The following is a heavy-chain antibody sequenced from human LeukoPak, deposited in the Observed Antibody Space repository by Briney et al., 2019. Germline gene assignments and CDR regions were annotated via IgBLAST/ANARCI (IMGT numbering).Heavy chain of an antibody. J-gene: IGHJ4*02. CDR2: IILIFGTA. V-gene: IGHV1-69*05. Sequence: SVKVSCKASGGTFSSYAISWVRQAPGQGLEWMGGIILIFGTANYAQKFQGRVTITTDESTSTAYMELSSLRSEDTAVYYCARGRGWRTTYYFDYWGQGTLVTVSS. CDR1: GGTFSSYA. CDR3: ARGRGWRTTYYFDY. D-gene: IGHD1-14*01.